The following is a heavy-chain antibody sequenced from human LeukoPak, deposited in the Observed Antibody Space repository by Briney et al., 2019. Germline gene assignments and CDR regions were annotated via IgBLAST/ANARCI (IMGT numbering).Heavy chain of an antibody. CDR3: AKDRTGRYFDGFDP. V-gene: IGHV3-30*18. Sequence: GGSLRLSCAASGFTFSSYGMHWVRQAPGKGLEWVAVISYDGSNKYYADSVKGRFTISRDNSKNTLYLQMNSLRAEDTAVYYCAKDRTGRYFDGFDPWGQGTLVTVSS. CDR1: GFTFSSYG. D-gene: IGHD3-9*01. CDR2: ISYDGSNK. J-gene: IGHJ5*02.